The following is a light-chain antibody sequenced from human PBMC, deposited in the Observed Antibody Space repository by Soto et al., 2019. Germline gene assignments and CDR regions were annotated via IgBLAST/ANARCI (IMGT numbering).Light chain of an antibody. V-gene: IGLV2-14*01. Sequence: QPVLTQPASVSGSPGQSITISCTGTSSDIGGYNYVSWYQQHPGKAPKVMIYEVSNRPSGVSNRFSGSKSANTASLTISGLQAEDEADYYCSSYTSSNTFMIFGGGTKVTVL. CDR2: EVS. CDR1: SSDIGGYNY. CDR3: SSYTSSNTFMI. J-gene: IGLJ2*01.